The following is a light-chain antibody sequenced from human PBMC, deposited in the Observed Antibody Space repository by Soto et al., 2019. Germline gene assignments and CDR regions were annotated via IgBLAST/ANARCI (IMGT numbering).Light chain of an antibody. V-gene: IGLV2-14*03. CDR1: SSDVGGYNF. CDR3: SSYISSRTYV. CDR2: DVS. J-gene: IGLJ1*01. Sequence: QSALTQPASVSGSPGQSITISCTGTSSDVGGYNFVSWYQHHPGKAPKLMIYDVSNRPSGVSKRFSGSKSGNTASLTISGLQADDEADYYCSSYISSRTYVFGTGTKLTVL.